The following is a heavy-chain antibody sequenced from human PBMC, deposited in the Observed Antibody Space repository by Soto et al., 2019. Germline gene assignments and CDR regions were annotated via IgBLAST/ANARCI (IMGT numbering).Heavy chain of an antibody. D-gene: IGHD3-22*01. CDR3: ARDRTDSGYYTNWLDP. Sequence: SVNVTCKSSGGTFGSDAITWVRQAPGQVLGWVGRIIPIFGTTNYAQNLQGRVTISADKSTLTSYLELHSLTSDDTALYYCARDRTDSGYYTNWLDPWGQGTQVTAPQ. CDR1: GGTFGSDA. CDR2: IIPIFGTT. V-gene: IGHV1-69*06. J-gene: IGHJ5*02.